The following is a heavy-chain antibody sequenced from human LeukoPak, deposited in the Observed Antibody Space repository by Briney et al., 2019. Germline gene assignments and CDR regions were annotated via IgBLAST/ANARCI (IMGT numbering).Heavy chain of an antibody. V-gene: IGHV4-39*07. Sequence: SETLSLTCTVSGGSISSSSYYWSWIRQPPGKGLEWIGEINHSGSTNYNPSLKSRVTISVDTSKNQFSLKLSSVTAADTAVYYCARLSSRIMITFGGVIVTWFDPWGQGTLVTVSS. CDR1: GGSISSSSYY. J-gene: IGHJ5*02. CDR2: INHSGST. CDR3: ARLSSRIMITFGGVIVTWFDP. D-gene: IGHD3-16*02.